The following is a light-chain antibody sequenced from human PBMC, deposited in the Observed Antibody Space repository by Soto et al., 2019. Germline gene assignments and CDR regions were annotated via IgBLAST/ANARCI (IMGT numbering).Light chain of an antibody. V-gene: IGKV3-15*01. Sequence: EIVMTQSPATLSVSPGERATLSCRASQSVGSNLAWYQQKPGQAPRLLIYGASTRATGIPARFSGSGSGTEFTLTISSLQSEDFAIYFCQQYNNWPPDRTFGQGTXV. J-gene: IGKJ1*01. CDR2: GAS. CDR1: QSVGSN. CDR3: QQYNNWPPDRT.